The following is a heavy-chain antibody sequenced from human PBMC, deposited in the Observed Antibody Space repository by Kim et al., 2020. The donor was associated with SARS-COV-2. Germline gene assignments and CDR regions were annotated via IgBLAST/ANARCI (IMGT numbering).Heavy chain of an antibody. CDR1: GFTFDDYA. CDR2: ISWNSGSI. Sequence: GGSLRLSCAASGFTFDDYAMHWVRQAPGKGLEWVSGISWNSGSIGYADSVKGRFTISRDNAKNSLYLQMNSLRAEDTALYYCAKDYSSGYSPYYGMDVWGQGTPVTFSS. J-gene: IGHJ6*02. V-gene: IGHV3-9*01. CDR3: AKDYSSGYSPYYGMDV. D-gene: IGHD3-22*01.